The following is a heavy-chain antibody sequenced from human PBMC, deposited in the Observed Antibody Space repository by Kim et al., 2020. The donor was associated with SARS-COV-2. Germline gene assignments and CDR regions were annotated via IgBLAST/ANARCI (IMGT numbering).Heavy chain of an antibody. V-gene: IGHV3-7*03. D-gene: IGHD2-21*01. Sequence: GGSLRLSCVASGFTFSVFWMNWVRQAPGKGLEWVANISPDGSEKRNVDSVKGRITFSRDNAKNTLYLQINSLRAEDTAMYYCAGWTEIANYWGQGTLVTVSS. CDR1: GFTFSVFW. J-gene: IGHJ4*02. CDR2: ISPDGSEK. CDR3: AGWTEIANY.